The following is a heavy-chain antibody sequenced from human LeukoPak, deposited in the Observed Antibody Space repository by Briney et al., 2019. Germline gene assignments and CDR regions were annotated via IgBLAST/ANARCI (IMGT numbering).Heavy chain of an antibody. D-gene: IGHD1-26*01. J-gene: IGHJ4*02. CDR1: GFTFSSNG. CDR2: IWYDGSKK. CDR3: ARMSGSHIDY. Sequence: GRSLRLSCAASGFTFSSNGMHWVRQAPGQGLEWVAVIWYDGSKKYYADSVKGRFTFSRDNSKNTLDLQMDSLRAEDTAVYYCARMSGSHIDYWGQGTLVTVSS. V-gene: IGHV3-33*01.